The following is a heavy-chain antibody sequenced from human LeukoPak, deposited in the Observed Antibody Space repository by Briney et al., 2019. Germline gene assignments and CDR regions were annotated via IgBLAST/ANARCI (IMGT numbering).Heavy chain of an antibody. CDR1: GYTFTNYG. CDR2: MNPTSGDT. Sequence: ASVKVSCKASGYTFTNYGITWVRQAPGQGLEWMGWMNPTSGDTGYAQKFQGRVTMTRSMSRNTAYMELSRLRSEDTAVYFCARVVMKAFYYYYMDVWGKGTTIIISS. D-gene: IGHD2-21*01. CDR3: ARVVMKAFYYYYMDV. V-gene: IGHV1-8*02. J-gene: IGHJ6*03.